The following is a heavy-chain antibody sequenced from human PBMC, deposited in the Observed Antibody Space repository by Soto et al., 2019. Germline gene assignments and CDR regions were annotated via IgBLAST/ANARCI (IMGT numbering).Heavy chain of an antibody. CDR3: ARAHDFWGGRQQPIDS. V-gene: IGHV4-34*01. CDR1: GGSFRGFY. CDR2: LNHVGIT. Sequence: SDTLSLTCAVSGGSFRGFYWTWIRQSPMKGLECLGDLNHVGITNYNPSPKSRVSIPVDTSKSQFPLKLSSVTAADTAVYYCARAHDFWGGRQQPIDSWGQGTLVTVTS. D-gene: IGHD3-3*01. J-gene: IGHJ4*02.